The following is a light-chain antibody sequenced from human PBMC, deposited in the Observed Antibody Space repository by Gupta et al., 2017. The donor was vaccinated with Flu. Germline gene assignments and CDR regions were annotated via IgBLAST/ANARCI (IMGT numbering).Light chain of an antibody. CDR2: VAS. CDR1: QGISSW. CDR3: QQLNSYPHT. J-gene: IGKJ2*01. V-gene: IGKV1-9*01. Sequence: PSFLSASVGDRVTITCRASQGISSWLAWYQQKPGKAPKLLIYVASTVQSGLPSRFSGSGSGTQFTLTISSLHSEDFATYYCQQLNSYPHTFGQGTKLEIK.